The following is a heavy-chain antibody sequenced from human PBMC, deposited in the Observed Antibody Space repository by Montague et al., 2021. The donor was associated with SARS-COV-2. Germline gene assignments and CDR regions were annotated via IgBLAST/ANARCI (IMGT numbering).Heavy chain of an antibody. CDR3: ASGRMVPYSSSWTTLYYYYGMDV. D-gene: IGHD6-13*01. V-gene: IGHV6-1*01. J-gene: IGHJ6*02. CDR1: GDSVSSNSAA. CDR2: TYYRSKWYN. Sequence: CAISGDSVSSNSAAWNWIRQSPSRGLELLGRTYYRSKWYNDYAVXLKXRISINPDTSKNQFSLQLNSVTPEDTAVYYCASGRMVPYSSSWTTLYYYYGMDVWGRGTTVPGSS.